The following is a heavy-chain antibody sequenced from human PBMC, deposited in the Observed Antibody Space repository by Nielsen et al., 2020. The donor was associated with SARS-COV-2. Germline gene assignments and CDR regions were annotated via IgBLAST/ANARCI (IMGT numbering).Heavy chain of an antibody. J-gene: IGHJ4*02. Sequence: ETLSLTCTVSGGSISSYYWSWVRQAPGKGLEWVSVIYSGGSTYYADSVKGRFTISRDNSKNTLYLQMNSLRAEDTAVYYCARDGVVTLDYWGQGTLVTVSS. CDR2: IYSGGST. V-gene: IGHV3-66*01. CDR1: GGSISSYY. CDR3: ARDGVVTLDY. D-gene: IGHD4-23*01.